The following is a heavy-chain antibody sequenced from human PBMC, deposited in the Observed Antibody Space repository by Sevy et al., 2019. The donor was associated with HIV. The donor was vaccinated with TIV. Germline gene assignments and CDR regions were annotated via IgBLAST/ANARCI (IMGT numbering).Heavy chain of an antibody. D-gene: IGHD3-10*01. Sequence: GGSLRLSCAASGFTFSDYYMSWIRQAPGKGLEWVSYISSSSSYTSYADSVKGRFTISRDNAKNSLYLQMNSLRAEDTAVYYCARAGGTMVQEVDYWGQGTLVTVSS. CDR2: ISSSSSYT. CDR1: GFTFSDYY. J-gene: IGHJ4*02. CDR3: ARAGGTMVQEVDY. V-gene: IGHV3-11*06.